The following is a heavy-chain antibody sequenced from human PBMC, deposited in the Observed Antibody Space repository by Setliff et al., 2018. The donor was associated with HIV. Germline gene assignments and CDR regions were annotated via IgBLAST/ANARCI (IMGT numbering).Heavy chain of an antibody. CDR3: ASLGPATVTTDWGFDY. J-gene: IGHJ4*02. V-gene: IGHV4-38-2*02. CDR2: IYHSGST. CDR1: GYSISSGYY. D-gene: IGHD4-17*01. Sequence: KTSETLSLTCTVSGYSISSGYYWGWIRQPPGKGLEWIGSIYHSGSTYYNPSLKSRVTISVDTSKNQFSLKLSSVTAADTAVYYCASLGPATVTTDWGFDYWGQGTLVTVSS.